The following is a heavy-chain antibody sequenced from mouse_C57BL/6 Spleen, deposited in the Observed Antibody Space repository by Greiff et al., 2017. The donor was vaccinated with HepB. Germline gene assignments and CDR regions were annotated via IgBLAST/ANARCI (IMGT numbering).Heavy chain of an antibody. V-gene: IGHV5-4*01. CDR2: ISDGGSYT. Sequence: EVQVVESGGGLVKPGGSLKLSCAASGFTFSSYAMSWVRQTPEKRLEWVATISDGGSYTYYPDNVKGRFTISRDNAKNNLYLQMSHLKSEDTAMYYCARDGDYAHYYAMDYWGQGTSVTVSS. CDR1: GFTFSSYA. CDR3: ARDGDYAHYYAMDY. J-gene: IGHJ4*01. D-gene: IGHD2-4*01.